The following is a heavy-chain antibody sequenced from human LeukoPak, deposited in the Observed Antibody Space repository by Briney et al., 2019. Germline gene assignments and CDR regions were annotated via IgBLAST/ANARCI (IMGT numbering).Heavy chain of an antibody. CDR2: ISYDGSNK. V-gene: IGHV3-30*18. Sequence: GGSLRLPCAASGFTFSSYGMHWVRQAPGKGLEWVAVISYDGSNKYYADSVKGRFTISRDNSKNTLYLQMNSLRAEDTAVYYCAKAASSRASSGYYLTDGGDYWGQGTLVTVSS. CDR1: GFTFSSYG. D-gene: IGHD3-22*01. CDR3: AKAASSRASSGYYLTDGGDY. J-gene: IGHJ4*02.